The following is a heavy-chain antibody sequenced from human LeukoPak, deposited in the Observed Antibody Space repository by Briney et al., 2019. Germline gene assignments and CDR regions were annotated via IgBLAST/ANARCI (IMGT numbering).Heavy chain of an antibody. CDR3: ARSGDTAMVYFDY. Sequence: PGRSLRLSCAASGFTFSNYGMHWVRQAPGKGLEWVALIWYDGSNKYYADSVKGRFTISRDNSKNTLYLQMNSLRAEDTALYDCARSGDTAMVYFDYWGQGTLVTVSS. V-gene: IGHV3-30*19. D-gene: IGHD5-18*01. CDR1: GFTFSNYG. CDR2: IWYDGSNK. J-gene: IGHJ4*02.